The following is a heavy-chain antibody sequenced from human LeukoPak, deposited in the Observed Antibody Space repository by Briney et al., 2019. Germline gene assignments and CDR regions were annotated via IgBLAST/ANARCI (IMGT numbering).Heavy chain of an antibody. D-gene: IGHD3-10*01. Sequence: PSETLSLTCTVSGGSTNTADYHWSWIRQSPGKGLEWIGNIYFNGKTDYNPSLKSRVTISLQMSKNQFSLKLRSVTVADTAMYYCARSVVDYYGSPNRFDPWGQGALVTVSS. CDR3: ARSVVDYYGSPNRFDP. J-gene: IGHJ5*02. CDR2: IYFNGKT. V-gene: IGHV4-30-4*01. CDR1: GGSTNTADYH.